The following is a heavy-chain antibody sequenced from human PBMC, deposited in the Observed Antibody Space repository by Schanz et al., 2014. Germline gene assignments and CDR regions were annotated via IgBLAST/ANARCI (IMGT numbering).Heavy chain of an antibody. V-gene: IGHV1-18*04. CDR2: ISGYNGDT. CDR1: GYTFTNYG. Sequence: QVQLVQSEAEVKKPGASVKVSCKTSGYTFTNYGISWVRQAPGQGLEWMGWISGYNGDTHYAQKLQGRVTMTTDTSTSTAYMELSSLRSEDTAVYYCARGYGDSPTDFWGQGTLVIVSS. D-gene: IGHD4-17*01. CDR3: ARGYGDSPTDF. J-gene: IGHJ4*02.